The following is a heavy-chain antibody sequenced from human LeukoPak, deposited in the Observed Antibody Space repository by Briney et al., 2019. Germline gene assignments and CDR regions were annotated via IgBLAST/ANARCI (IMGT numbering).Heavy chain of an antibody. D-gene: IGHD5-18*01. CDR3: ATGGDTAVVPIGYYYNGMDV. CDR2: ISGGGGST. J-gene: IGHJ6*02. Sequence: GGSLRLSCAASGFTFSIYAMTWVRQAPGKGLEWVSVISGGGGSTYSEDSVKGRFTISRDNSKNTLYLQMNSLRAEDTAVYYCATGGDTAVVPIGYYYNGMDVWGQGTTVTVSS. V-gene: IGHV3-23*01. CDR1: GFTFSIYA.